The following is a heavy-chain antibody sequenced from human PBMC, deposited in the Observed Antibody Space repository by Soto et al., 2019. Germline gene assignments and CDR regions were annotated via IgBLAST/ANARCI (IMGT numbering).Heavy chain of an antibody. CDR3: ARGLAKVAGGAFDI. CDR2: LWYDGSSE. Sequence: QVHLVESGGGVVQPGRSLRLSCAASGFSFSFSGMHWVRQAPGKGLEWVAGLWYDGSSENYAESVKGRFTISRHNSKNTLYLQMDSLRVDDTAMYYCARGLAKVAGGAFDIWGQGTGVIVSS. J-gene: IGHJ3*02. V-gene: IGHV3-33*01. CDR1: GFSFSFSG. D-gene: IGHD3-16*01.